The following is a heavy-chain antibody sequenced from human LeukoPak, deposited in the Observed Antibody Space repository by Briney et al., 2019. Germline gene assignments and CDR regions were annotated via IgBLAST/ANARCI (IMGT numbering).Heavy chain of an antibody. CDR2: IYYSGST. J-gene: IGHJ4*02. CDR3: ARVSYGDYFDY. D-gene: IGHD4-17*01. Sequence: SETLSLTCLVSGGSISSYYWSWIRQPPGKGLEWIGYIYYSGSTNYNPSLKSRVTISVDTPKNQFSLKLSSVTAADTAVYYCARVSYGDYFDYWGQGTLVTVSS. CDR1: GGSISSYY. V-gene: IGHV4-59*01.